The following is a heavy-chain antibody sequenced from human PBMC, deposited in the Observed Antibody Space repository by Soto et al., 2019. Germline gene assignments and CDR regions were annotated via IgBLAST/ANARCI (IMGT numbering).Heavy chain of an antibody. CDR1: GYSFTDYW. V-gene: IGHV5-51*01. J-gene: IGHJ4*02. CDR2: INGGDSDT. Sequence: GESLKISCQGSGYSFTDYWIAWVRQMPGRGPEWMGIINGGDSDTRYSPSFQGQVTVSVDKSITTAYLQWSSLEASDTAIYYCARPDSNGWYDYWGQGTPVTVSS. CDR3: ARPDSNGWYDY. D-gene: IGHD6-19*01.